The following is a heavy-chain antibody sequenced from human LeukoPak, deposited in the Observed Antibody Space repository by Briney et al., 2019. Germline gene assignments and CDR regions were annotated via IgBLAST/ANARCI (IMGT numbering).Heavy chain of an antibody. CDR3: VTDRNRGGGY. CDR1: GFTFSNYW. J-gene: IGHJ4*02. V-gene: IGHV3-7*01. CDR2: INPDGSEK. Sequence: PGGSLRLSCAVSGFTFSNYWISWVRQAPGKGLERVANINPDGSEKYYVDSVKGRFTISRDNTKNSLYLQMNGLRAEDTAVYYCVTDRNRGGGYWGQGALVTVSS. D-gene: IGHD3-16*01.